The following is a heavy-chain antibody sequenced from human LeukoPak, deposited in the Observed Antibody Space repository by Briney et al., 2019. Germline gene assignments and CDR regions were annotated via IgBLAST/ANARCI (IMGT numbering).Heavy chain of an antibody. CDR3: ARDRDDYGGNKDFDY. V-gene: IGHV3-48*03. CDR2: ISSSGSTI. Sequence: GGSLRLSCAASGFTFSSYEMNWVRQAPGKGLEWVSYISSSGSTIYYADSVKGRFTISRDNAKNSLYLQMNSLRAEDTAVYYCARDRDDYGGNKDFDYWGQGTLVTVSS. CDR1: GFTFSSYE. D-gene: IGHD4-23*01. J-gene: IGHJ4*02.